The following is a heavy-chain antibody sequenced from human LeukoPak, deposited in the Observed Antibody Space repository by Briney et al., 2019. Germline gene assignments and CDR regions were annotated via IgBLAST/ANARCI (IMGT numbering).Heavy chain of an antibody. CDR2: IYYSGST. CDR3: ARLRSEEMATKFDMDTLYYFDY. V-gene: IGHV4-59*08. D-gene: IGHD5-24*01. CDR1: GGPISSYY. J-gene: IGHJ4*02. Sequence: PSETLSLTCTLSGGPISSYYWSWIRQPPGKGLEWIGYIYYSGSTNYNPSLKSRVTISVDTSKNQFSLKLSSVTAADTAVYYRARLRSEEMATKFDMDTLYYFDYWGQGTLVTVSS.